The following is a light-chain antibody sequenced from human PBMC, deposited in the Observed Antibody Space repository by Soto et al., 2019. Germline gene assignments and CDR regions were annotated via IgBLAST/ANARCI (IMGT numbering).Light chain of an antibody. CDR1: SSDIGNYDF. J-gene: IGLJ2*01. V-gene: IGLV2-14*03. CDR3: SSYTTSTSFIL. Sequence: QSALTQPASASGSPGQSITISCTGTSSDIGNYDFVSWYQQDPGTAPKAMIYDVSSRPSGVSHRFSGSKSGNTASLTISGLQAEDEAYYYCSSYTTSTSFILFGGGTKLTVL. CDR2: DVS.